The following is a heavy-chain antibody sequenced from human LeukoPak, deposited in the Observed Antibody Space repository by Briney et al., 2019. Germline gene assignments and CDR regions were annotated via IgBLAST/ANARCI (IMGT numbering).Heavy chain of an antibody. J-gene: IGHJ6*02. V-gene: IGHV4-39*07. D-gene: IGHD2-8*01. Sequence: SETLSLTCTVSGGSISSSSYYWGWIRQPPGKGLEWIGSIYYSGSTYYNPSLKSRVTISVDTSKNQFSLKLSSVTAADTAVYHCARGLYEWGYYYYGMDVWGQGTTVTVSS. CDR3: ARGLYEWGYYYYGMDV. CDR2: IYYSGST. CDR1: GGSISSSSYY.